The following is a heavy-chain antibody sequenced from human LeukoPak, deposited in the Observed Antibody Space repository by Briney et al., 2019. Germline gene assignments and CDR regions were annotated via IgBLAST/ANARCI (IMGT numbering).Heavy chain of an antibody. CDR3: AKPGVYDFWSGREGYYFDY. D-gene: IGHD3-3*01. CDR2: ISTSAAGT. V-gene: IGHV3-23*01. J-gene: IGHJ4*02. CDR1: GFTFSNYF. Sequence: GGSLRLSCAASGFTFSNYFMSWVRQAPGKGLEWVSSISTSAAGTYYADSVKGRFTISRDNSKNTLYLQMNSLRAEDTAVYYCAKPGVYDFWSGREGYYFDYWGQGTLVTVSS.